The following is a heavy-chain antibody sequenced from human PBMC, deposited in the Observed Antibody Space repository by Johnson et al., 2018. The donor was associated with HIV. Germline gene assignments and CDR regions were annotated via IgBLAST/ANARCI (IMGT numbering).Heavy chain of an antibody. CDR1: NFTFKDYY. Sequence: QMLLVESGGDLIKPGGSLRLSCAASNFTFKDYYMSWIRQAPGKGLEWVSYISSSGSTIYYADSVTGRFTISRDNAKNSRYLHMNSLRAEDTAVYYCSRDICSGGVCYDAFDIWGQGTMVTVSS. CDR3: SRDICSGGVCYDAFDI. J-gene: IGHJ3*02. V-gene: IGHV3-11*04. CDR2: ISSSGSTI. D-gene: IGHD2-8*02.